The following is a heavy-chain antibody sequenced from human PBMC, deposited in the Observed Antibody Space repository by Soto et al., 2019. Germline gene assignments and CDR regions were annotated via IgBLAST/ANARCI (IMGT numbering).Heavy chain of an antibody. Sequence: DVQLVESGGGLVQPGGSLRLSCAASGVVFRNHWMSWVRRAPGKGLEWLANINQDGSGRYHADSVKGRFTISRDNAENSLFLQMNGLRVEDTAVYYCAAIDHGSESWGQGTLVTVSS. V-gene: IGHV3-7*01. J-gene: IGHJ5*02. D-gene: IGHD2-2*02. CDR2: INQDGSGR. CDR3: AAIDHGSES. CDR1: GVVFRNHW.